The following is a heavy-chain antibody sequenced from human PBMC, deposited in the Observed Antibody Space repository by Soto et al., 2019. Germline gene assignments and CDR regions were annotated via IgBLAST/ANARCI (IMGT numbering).Heavy chain of an antibody. D-gene: IGHD3-22*01. CDR1: GGSISSSSYY. CDR3: ARVVNYYDSSGPVDAFDI. J-gene: IGHJ3*02. Sequence: SETLSLTCTVSGGSISSSSYYWGWIRQPPGKGLEWIGSIYYSGSTYYNPSLKSRVTISVDTSKNQFSLKLSSVTAADTAVYYCARVVNYYDSSGPVDAFDIWGQGTMVTVSS. V-gene: IGHV4-39*07. CDR2: IYYSGST.